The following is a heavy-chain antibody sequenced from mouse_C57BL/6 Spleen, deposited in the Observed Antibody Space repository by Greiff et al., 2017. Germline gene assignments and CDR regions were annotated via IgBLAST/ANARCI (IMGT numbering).Heavy chain of an antibody. CDR1: GYTFTSYW. CDR3: ARGAQATGAMGY. J-gene: IGHJ4*01. CDR2: IDPSDSYT. V-gene: IGHV1-69*01. Sequence: QVQLQQSGAELVMPGASVKLSCKASGYTFTSYWMHWVKQRPGQGLEWIGEIDPSDSYTNYNQKFKGKSTLTVDKSSSTAYMQLSSLTSEDSAVYYCARGAQATGAMGYWGQGASVTVSS. D-gene: IGHD3-2*02.